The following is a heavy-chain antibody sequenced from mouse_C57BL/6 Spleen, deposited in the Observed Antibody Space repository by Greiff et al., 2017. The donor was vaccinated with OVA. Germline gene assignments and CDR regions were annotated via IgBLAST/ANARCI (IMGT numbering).Heavy chain of an antibody. CDR1: GYTFTSYW. Sequence: QVQLKQPGAELVKPGASVKMSCKASGYTFTSYWITWVKQRPGQGLEWIGDIYPGSGSTNSNEKFKSKATLTVDTSSSTAYMQLSSLTSEDSAVYYCARYDYDGGAWFADWGQGALVTVSA. J-gene: IGHJ3*01. D-gene: IGHD2-4*01. CDR3: ARYDYDGGAWFAD. CDR2: IYPGSGST. V-gene: IGHV1-55*01.